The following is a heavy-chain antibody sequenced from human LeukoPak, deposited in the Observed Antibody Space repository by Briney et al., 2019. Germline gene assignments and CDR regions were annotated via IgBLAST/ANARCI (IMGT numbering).Heavy chain of an antibody. D-gene: IGHD3-22*01. J-gene: IGHJ6*02. V-gene: IGHV3-7*01. CDR2: IKQDGSDK. CDR1: GFTFSDYW. CDR3: ARDRYYYDSRGYYSYYNYYGMDV. Sequence: GGSLRLSCAASGFTFSDYWMTWVRQAPGKGLEWVAKIKQDGSDKYYVDSVKGRFTISRDNAKNSVLLQMNSLRAEDTAVYYCARDRYYYDSRGYYSYYNYYGMDVWGQGTTVTVSS.